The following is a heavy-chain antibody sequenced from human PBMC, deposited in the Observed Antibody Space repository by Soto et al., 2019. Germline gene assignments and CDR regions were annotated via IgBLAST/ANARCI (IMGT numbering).Heavy chain of an antibody. CDR2: ISAYNGNT. J-gene: IGHJ3*02. CDR1: GYTFTSSG. Sequence: GASVKVSCTASGYTFTSSGISWVRQAPGQGPERMRWISAYNGNTNYAQKLQGRVTMTTDTSTSTAYMELRSLRSDDTAVYYCARHGITGSYYDAFYIWGQGTMITVSS. D-gene: IGHD1-26*01. V-gene: IGHV1-18*01. CDR3: ARHGITGSYYDAFYI.